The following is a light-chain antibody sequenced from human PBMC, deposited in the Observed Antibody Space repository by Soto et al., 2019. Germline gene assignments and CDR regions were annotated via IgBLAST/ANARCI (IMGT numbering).Light chain of an antibody. CDR2: AAS. V-gene: IGKV1-39*01. Sequence: DIQMTQSPSSLSASIGDRVTITCRASQSVRTHLNWYHQKPGKAPELLIYAASSLQAGVPSRFSGSGSGTDFTLTISRLHPEAFGEYYGQQSYSPPRTVGQGNNLEIK. CDR1: QSVRTH. J-gene: IGKJ2*01. CDR3: QQSYSPPRT.